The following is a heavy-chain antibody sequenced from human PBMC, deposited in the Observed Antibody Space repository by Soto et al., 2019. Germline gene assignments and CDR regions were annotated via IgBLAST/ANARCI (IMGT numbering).Heavy chain of an antibody. Sequence: QVQLVQSGAEVRKPGATVTVSCRSSGDSFNDYYIHWVRQAPGQGFEWMGWINPNGGVTKYAQKFQGWVSMTRDTSSRTVYMQLSTLRSDDTAVYYCARESGGATATLDYYYFYMDVWGTGTTVTVSS. CDR1: GDSFNDYY. CDR3: ARESGGATATLDYYYFYMDV. V-gene: IGHV1-2*04. D-gene: IGHD5-12*01. CDR2: INPNGGVT. J-gene: IGHJ6*03.